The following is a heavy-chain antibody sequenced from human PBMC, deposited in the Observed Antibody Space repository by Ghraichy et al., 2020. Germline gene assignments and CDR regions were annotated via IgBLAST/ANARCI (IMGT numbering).Heavy chain of an antibody. Sequence: ASVKVSCKASGYTFTSYGFSWVRQAPGQALEWMGWISAHSGDSEYLQKFQGRVNMTIDTTTSTAYMELRSLQSDDTAVYYCAREALGVRFWGSDYWGQGTLVTVSS. CDR3: AREALGVRFWGSDY. D-gene: IGHD3-3*01. V-gene: IGHV1-18*01. CDR1: GYTFTSYG. CDR2: ISAHSGDS. J-gene: IGHJ4*02.